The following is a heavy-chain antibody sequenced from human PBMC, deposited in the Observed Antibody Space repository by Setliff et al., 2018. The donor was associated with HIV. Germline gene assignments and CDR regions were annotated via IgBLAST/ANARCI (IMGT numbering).Heavy chain of an antibody. Sequence: SETLSLTCSVSGGSISIDDYYWSWFRQSPGKGLEWIGYIHFSGSTYYNPSLKSRITISSDRSKNQFSLRLSSVTASDTAVYYCARDWGGGYYDRNGYVDYWGQGILVTVSS. D-gene: IGHD3-3*01. V-gene: IGHV4-30-4*08. CDR2: IHFSGST. CDR1: GGSISIDDYY. CDR3: ARDWGGGYYDRNGYVDY. J-gene: IGHJ4*02.